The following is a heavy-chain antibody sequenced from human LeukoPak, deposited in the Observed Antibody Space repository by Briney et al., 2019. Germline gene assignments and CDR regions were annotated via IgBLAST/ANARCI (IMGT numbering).Heavy chain of an antibody. Sequence: PGGSLRLSCAASGFTFSSYGMSWVRQAPGKGLEWVSAISGSGGSTYYADSVKGRFTISRDNSKNTLYLQMNSLRAEDTAVYYCASYGSGSGGGYWGQGTLVTVSS. V-gene: IGHV3-23*01. J-gene: IGHJ4*02. CDR2: ISGSGGST. D-gene: IGHD3-10*01. CDR1: GFTFSSYG. CDR3: ASYGSGSGGGY.